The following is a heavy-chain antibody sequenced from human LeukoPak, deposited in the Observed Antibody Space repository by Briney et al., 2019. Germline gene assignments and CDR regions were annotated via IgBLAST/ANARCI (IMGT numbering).Heavy chain of an antibody. CDR2: IYYSGST. Sequence: SETLSLTCTVSGGSISSSSYYWGWIRQPPGKGLEWIGSIYYSGSTYYNPSLKSRVTISVDTSKNQFSLKLSSVTAADTAVYYCARVQAGYYYMDVWGKGTTVTASS. CDR1: GGSISSSSYY. J-gene: IGHJ6*03. D-gene: IGHD3-10*01. CDR3: ARVQAGYYYMDV. V-gene: IGHV4-39*07.